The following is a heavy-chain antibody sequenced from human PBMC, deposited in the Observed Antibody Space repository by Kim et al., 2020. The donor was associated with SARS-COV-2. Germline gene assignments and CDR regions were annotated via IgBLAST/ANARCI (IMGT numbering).Heavy chain of an antibody. V-gene: IGHV3-73*01. CDR1: GFTFSGSA. J-gene: IGHJ6*02. Sequence: GGSLRLSCAASGFTFSGSAMHWVRQASGKGLEWVGRIRSKANSYATAYAASVKGRFTISRDDSKNTAYLQMNSLKTEDTAVYYCTRPKSIAAAGTGYGMDVWGQGTTVTVSS. D-gene: IGHD6-13*01. CDR3: TRPKSIAAAGTGYGMDV. CDR2: IRSKANSYAT.